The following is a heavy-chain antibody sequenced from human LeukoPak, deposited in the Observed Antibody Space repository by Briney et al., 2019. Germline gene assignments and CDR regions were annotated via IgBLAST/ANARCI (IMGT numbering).Heavy chain of an antibody. CDR2: ISYDGSNK. CDR3: ARDPYNWNLCDY. CDR1: GFTFSSYA. J-gene: IGHJ4*02. D-gene: IGHD1-20*01. V-gene: IGHV3-30*04. Sequence: GGSLRLSCAASGFTFSSYAMHWVRQAPGKGLEWVAVISYDGSNKYYADSVKGRFTISRDNSKNTLYLQMNSLRAEDTAVYYCARDPYNWNLCDYWDQGTLVTVSS.